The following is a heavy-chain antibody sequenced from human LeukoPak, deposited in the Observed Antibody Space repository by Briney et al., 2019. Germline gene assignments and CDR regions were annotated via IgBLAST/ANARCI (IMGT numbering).Heavy chain of an antibody. Sequence: GGSLRLSCAASGFTFSNYGMHWVRQAPGKGLEWVAIIWFDARDEYYADSVKGRFSISRDNSKNTLYLQMNSLRAEDTAVYYCARDIWFGGSKYFGYWGQGTLVTVSS. D-gene: IGHD3-10*01. J-gene: IGHJ4*02. CDR2: IWFDARDE. CDR1: GFTFSNYG. V-gene: IGHV3-33*01. CDR3: ARDIWFGGSKYFGY.